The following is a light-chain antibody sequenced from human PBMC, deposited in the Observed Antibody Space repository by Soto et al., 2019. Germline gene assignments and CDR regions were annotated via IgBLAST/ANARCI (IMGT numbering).Light chain of an antibody. CDR3: CSYAGSSTSLYV. CDR2: EGS. Sequence: QSVRTQPASVSGSPGQSITISCTGTSSDVGSYNLVSWYQQHPGKAPKLMIYEGSKRPSGVSNRFSGSRSGNTASLTISGLQAEDEADYYCCSYAGSSTSLYVFGTGTKVTVL. CDR1: SSDVGSYNL. V-gene: IGLV2-23*01. J-gene: IGLJ1*01.